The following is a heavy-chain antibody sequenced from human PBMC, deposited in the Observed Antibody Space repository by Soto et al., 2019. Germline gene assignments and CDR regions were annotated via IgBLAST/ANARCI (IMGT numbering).Heavy chain of an antibody. CDR1: GFTFSSYG. Sequence: QVQLVESGGGVVQPGMSLRLSCAASGFTFSSYGMHWVRQAPGKGLEWVAVIWYDGSNKYYADSVKGRFTISRDNSKNTLYQQMNSLRAEDTAVYYCARDSQGAIDYWGQGTLVTVSS. V-gene: IGHV3-33*01. D-gene: IGHD3-16*01. CDR2: IWYDGSNK. CDR3: ARDSQGAIDY. J-gene: IGHJ4*02.